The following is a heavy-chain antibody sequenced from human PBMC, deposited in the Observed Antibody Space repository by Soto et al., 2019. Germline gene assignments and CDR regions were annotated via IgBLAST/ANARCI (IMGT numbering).Heavy chain of an antibody. V-gene: IGHV3-23*01. CDR2: IGPSGDNT. CDR1: GFTFTTYA. CDR3: AKLERIVARGKVDY. J-gene: IGHJ4*02. D-gene: IGHD5-12*01. Sequence: GGSLRLSCAASGFTFTTYAMTWVRQAPGKGLEWVSAIGPSGDNTYYADSVKGRFTISRDNSKNTLYLQMNSLRAEDTAVYYCAKLERIVARGKVDYWGQGTLVTVSS.